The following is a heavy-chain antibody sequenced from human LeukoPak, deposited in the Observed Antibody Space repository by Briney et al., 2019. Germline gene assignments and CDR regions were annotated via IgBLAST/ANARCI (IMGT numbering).Heavy chain of an antibody. Sequence: GGSLRLSCAASGFTFSSYWMHWVRQAPGKGLVWVSRVNSDGSSTSYADSVKGRFTISRDNAKNTLYLQMNSLRAEDTAVYYCARGGYHAYYLDYWGQGSLVTVSS. CDR2: VNSDGSST. CDR1: GFTFSSYW. J-gene: IGHJ4*02. D-gene: IGHD5-18*01. CDR3: ARGGYHAYYLDY. V-gene: IGHV3-74*01.